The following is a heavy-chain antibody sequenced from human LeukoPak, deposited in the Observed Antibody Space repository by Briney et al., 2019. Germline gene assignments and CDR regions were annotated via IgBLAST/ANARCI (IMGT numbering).Heavy chain of an antibody. D-gene: IGHD4-11*01. V-gene: IGHV3-30*18. CDR3: AKDRGKLQTGTSALDY. CDR1: GFTFSSYG. CDR2: ISYDGSNK. Sequence: GGSLRLSCAASGFTFSSYGMHWVRQAPGKGLEWVAVISYDGSNKYYADSVKGRFTISRDNSKNTLYLQMNSLRAEDTAVYYRAKDRGKLQTGTSALDYWGQGALVTVSS. J-gene: IGHJ4*02.